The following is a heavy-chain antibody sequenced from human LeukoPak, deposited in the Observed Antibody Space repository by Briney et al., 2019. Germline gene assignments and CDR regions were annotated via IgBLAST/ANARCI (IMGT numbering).Heavy chain of an antibody. CDR2: ISSSGSTI. Sequence: GGSLRLSCAASGFTFSSYEMNWVRQAPGKGLEWVSYISSSGSTIYYADSVKGRFTISRDNAKNSLYLQMNSLRAQDTAVYYCAELGITMIGGVWGKGTTVTISS. D-gene: IGHD3-10*02. CDR3: AELGITMIGGV. J-gene: IGHJ6*04. V-gene: IGHV3-48*03. CDR1: GFTFSSYE.